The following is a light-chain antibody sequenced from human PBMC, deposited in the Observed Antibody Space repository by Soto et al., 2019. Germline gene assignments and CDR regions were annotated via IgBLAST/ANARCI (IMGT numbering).Light chain of an antibody. CDR2: GAS. V-gene: IGKV3-20*01. CDR1: QSVSSSY. CDR3: QQYGSS. J-gene: IGKJ1*01. Sequence: VLTQCTGTLSVSPWERATLSCRASQSVSSSYLAWYQQKPGQAPRLLISGASSRATGIPDRFSGSGSGTDFTLTISRLEPEDFAVYYCQQYGSSFGQGTKVDIK.